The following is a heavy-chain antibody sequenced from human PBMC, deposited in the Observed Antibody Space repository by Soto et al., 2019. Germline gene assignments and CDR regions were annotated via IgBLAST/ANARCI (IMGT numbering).Heavy chain of an antibody. CDR2: LSDSGDSI. Sequence: VGSRRLSCTASGLTFSSHAMTWVRQAPGKGLEWVSGLSDSGDSIYYADSVKGRFTIYRDNSMNTLYLQMNTLRVEDTALYYCAKVSSSWYAGFFDLWGQGTLVNVSS. J-gene: IGHJ4*02. CDR1: GLTFSSHA. V-gene: IGHV3-23*01. D-gene: IGHD6-13*01. CDR3: AKVSSSWYAGFFDL.